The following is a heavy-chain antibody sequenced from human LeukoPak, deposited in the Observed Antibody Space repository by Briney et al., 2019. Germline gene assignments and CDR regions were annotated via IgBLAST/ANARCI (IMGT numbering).Heavy chain of an antibody. CDR3: AKDGGWSSGWYPYFDY. CDR1: GFTFSRCA. CDR2: ISGSGGST. J-gene: IGHJ4*02. D-gene: IGHD6-19*01. Sequence: GGSLRLSCAASGFTFSRCAMSWVRQAPGKGLEWVSAISGSGGSTYYADSVKGRFSISRDNSKNTLYLQMNSLRAEDTAVYYCAKDGGWSSGWYPYFDYWGQGTLVTVSS. V-gene: IGHV3-23*01.